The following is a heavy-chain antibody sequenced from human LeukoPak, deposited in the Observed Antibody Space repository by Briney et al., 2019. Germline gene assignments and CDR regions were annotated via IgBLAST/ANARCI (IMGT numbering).Heavy chain of an antibody. CDR1: GGSISSYY. V-gene: IGHV4-59*13. Sequence: SETLSLTCTVSGGSISSYYWNWIRQPPGKGLAWMGYIYNSGSTNYNPYLNRRGTISLYTSKSQIYLTLTSVPAAGSGTGFCVRYTLMDDSSSYNWFDPWGQGTLVTVSS. CDR3: VRYTLMDDSSSYNWFDP. D-gene: IGHD6-13*01. CDR2: IYNSGST. J-gene: IGHJ5*02.